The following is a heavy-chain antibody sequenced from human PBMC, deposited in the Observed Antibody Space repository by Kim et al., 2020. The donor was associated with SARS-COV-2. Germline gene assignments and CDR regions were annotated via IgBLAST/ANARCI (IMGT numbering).Heavy chain of an antibody. D-gene: IGHD1-26*01. CDR2: ISYDGSNK. CDR3: AKGRGWELHPPYFDY. Sequence: GGSLRLSCAASGFTFSSYGMHWVRQAPGKGLEWVAVISYDGSNKYYADSVKGRFTISRDNSKNTLYLQMNSLRAEDTAVYYCAKGRGWELHPPYFDYWGQGTLVTVSS. J-gene: IGHJ4*02. CDR1: GFTFSSYG. V-gene: IGHV3-30*18.